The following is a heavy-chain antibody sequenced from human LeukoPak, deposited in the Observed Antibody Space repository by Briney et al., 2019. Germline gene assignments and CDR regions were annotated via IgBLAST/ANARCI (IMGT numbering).Heavy chain of an antibody. CDR1: GFTFSSYW. V-gene: IGHV3-7*03. J-gene: IGHJ4*02. CDR2: IKQDGSEK. D-gene: IGHD6-13*01. CDR3: ARGRSVAAGTTTISPFDY. Sequence: PGGSLRLSCAASGFTFSSYWMSWVHQAPGKGLEWVANIKQDGSEKYYVDSVKGRFTISRDNAKNSLYLQMNSLRAEDTAVYYCARGRSVAAGTTTISPFDYWGQGTLVTVSS.